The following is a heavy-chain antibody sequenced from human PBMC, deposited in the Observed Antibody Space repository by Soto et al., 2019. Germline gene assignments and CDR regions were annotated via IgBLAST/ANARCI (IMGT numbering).Heavy chain of an antibody. CDR2: IDPSDSYT. D-gene: IGHD2-2*01. Sequence: GESLKISCKGSGYSFTSYWISWVRQMPGKGLEWMGRIDPSDSYTNYSPSFQGHVTISADKSISTAYLQWSSLKASDTAMYYCARLVVVPAATYYYYGMDVWGQGTTVTVSS. V-gene: IGHV5-10-1*01. J-gene: IGHJ6*02. CDR3: ARLVVVPAATYYYYGMDV. CDR1: GYSFTSYW.